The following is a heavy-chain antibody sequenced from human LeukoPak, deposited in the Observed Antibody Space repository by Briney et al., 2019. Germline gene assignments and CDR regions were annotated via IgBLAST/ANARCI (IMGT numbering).Heavy chain of an antibody. V-gene: IGHV3-48*03. Sequence: GGSLRLSCAVSGFTFSSYEMNWVRQAPGKGLEWVSYISSSGSTIYYADSVKGRFTISRDNAKNSLYLQMNGLRAEDTAVYYCARDLVAVVLFDYWGQGTLVTVSS. J-gene: IGHJ4*02. CDR3: ARDLVAVVLFDY. CDR1: GFTFSSYE. D-gene: IGHD6-19*01. CDR2: ISSSGSTI.